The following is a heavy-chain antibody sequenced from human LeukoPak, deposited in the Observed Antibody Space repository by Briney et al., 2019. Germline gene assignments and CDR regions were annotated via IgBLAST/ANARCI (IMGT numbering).Heavy chain of an antibody. D-gene: IGHD5-12*01. J-gene: IGHJ4*02. CDR3: ARVSGYDSAPFDY. CDR1: GGSISSYY. CDR2: IYYSGST. Sequence: SETLSLTCTVSGGSISSYYWSWIRQPPGKGLEWIGYIYYSGSTNYNPSLKSRVTISVDTSKNQFSLKLSSVTAADTAVYYCARVSGYDSAPFDYWGQGTLVTVSS. V-gene: IGHV4-59*12.